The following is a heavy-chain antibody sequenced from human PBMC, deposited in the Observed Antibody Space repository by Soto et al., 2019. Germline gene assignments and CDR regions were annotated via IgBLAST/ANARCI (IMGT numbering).Heavy chain of an antibody. J-gene: IGHJ4*02. Sequence: PSETLSLTCTVPGGSISSGDYYWSWIRQPPGKGLEWIGYIYYSGSTYYNPSLKSQITISVDTSKNQFSLKLSSVTAADTAVYYCARDSSGYLSLDYWGQGALVTVSS. CDR3: ARDSSGYLSLDY. V-gene: IGHV4-30-4*08. D-gene: IGHD3-22*01. CDR2: IYYSGST. CDR1: GGSISSGDYY.